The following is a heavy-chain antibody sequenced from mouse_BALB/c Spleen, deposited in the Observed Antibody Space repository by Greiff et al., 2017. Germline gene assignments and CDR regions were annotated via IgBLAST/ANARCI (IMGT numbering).Heavy chain of an antibody. CDR3: ARGGNYWYFDV. CDR2: INPYNDGT. Sequence: LVESGPELVKPGASVKMSCKASGYTFTSYVMHWVKQKPGQGLEWIGYINPYNDGTKYNEKFKGKATLTSDKSSSTAYMELSSLTSEDSAVYYCARGGNYWYFDVWGAGTTVTVSS. D-gene: IGHD2-1*01. V-gene: IGHV1-14*01. J-gene: IGHJ1*01. CDR1: GYTFTSYV.